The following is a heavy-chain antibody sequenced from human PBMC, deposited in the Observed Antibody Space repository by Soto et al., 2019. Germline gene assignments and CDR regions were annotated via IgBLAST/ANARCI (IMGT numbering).Heavy chain of an antibody. J-gene: IGHJ4*02. CDR3: ASSGWGASGTPYLDF. CDR2: TYYRSKWYY. Sequence: SQTLSLTCAITGDSVSSNSAGWSWVRQSPSRGLEWLGRTYYRSKWYYEYAVSVRGRITINPDTSKNQYSLQLNSLTVEDTAIYYCASSGWGASGTPYLDFWGQGTLVTVSS. V-gene: IGHV6-1*01. D-gene: IGHD1-1*01. CDR1: GDSVSSNSAG.